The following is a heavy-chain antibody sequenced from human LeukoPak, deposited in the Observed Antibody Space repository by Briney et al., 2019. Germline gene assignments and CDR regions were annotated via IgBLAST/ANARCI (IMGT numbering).Heavy chain of an antibody. CDR2: IYTSRST. CDR1: AGSISSYY. J-gene: IGHJ4*02. V-gene: IGHV4-4*07. CDR3: ARAYCSTTGCSLDY. Sequence: KTSETLSLTCTVSAGSISSYYWSWIRQPAGKGLEWIGRIYTSRSTKYNPSLKSRVTMSVDTSKSQFSLKLTSVTAADPAVYYCARAYCSTTGCSLDYWGQGTPVTVSS. D-gene: IGHD2-2*01.